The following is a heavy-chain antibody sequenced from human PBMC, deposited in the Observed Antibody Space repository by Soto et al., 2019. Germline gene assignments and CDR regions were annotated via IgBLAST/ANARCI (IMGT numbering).Heavy chain of an antibody. J-gene: IGHJ6*02. D-gene: IGHD2-2*02. CDR1: GYTFSGYY. Sequence: ASVKVSCKASGYTFSGYYIHWLRQAPGQGLEWMGWINPNSGGTNYAQKFQGRVTVTRDTPTSTAYMELSRLTSDDTAVYYCARSLTEGYCTITGCYTRPLYGMDVGGQGTMVTVSS. CDR2: INPNSGGT. CDR3: ARSLTEGYCTITGCYTRPLYGMDV. V-gene: IGHV1-2*02.